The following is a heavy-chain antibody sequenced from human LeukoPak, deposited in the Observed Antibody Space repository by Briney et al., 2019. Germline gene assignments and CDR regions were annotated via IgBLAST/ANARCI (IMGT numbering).Heavy chain of an antibody. CDR1: GFTFSSYA. D-gene: IGHD3-22*01. Sequence: PGGSLRLSCAASGFTFSSYAMSWVRQSPGKGLEWVSSISGSGGNTYSADSVKGRCTISRGNSKKTLYLQMNSLRAEDTAVYYCAKGMSATSGYLELEYWGQGTLVTVSS. J-gene: IGHJ4*02. CDR3: AKGMSATSGYLELEY. CDR2: ISGSGGNT. V-gene: IGHV3-23*01.